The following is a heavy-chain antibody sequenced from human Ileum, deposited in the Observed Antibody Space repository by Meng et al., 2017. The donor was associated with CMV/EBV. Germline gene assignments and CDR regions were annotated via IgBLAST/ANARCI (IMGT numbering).Heavy chain of an antibody. Sequence: QQPDSGPGPVKPSETLSLTCTVSHDPIGSGGYYWGWIRQPPGKGLEWIGTISYSGSTYYNPSLKSRVTISIDTSNNHFSLKLTSVTAADTAIYYCAKDLPRGPSDYWSQGTLVTVSS. D-gene: IGHD3-10*01. J-gene: IGHJ4*02. CDR3: AKDLPRGPSDY. CDR2: ISYSGST. V-gene: IGHV4-39*07. CDR1: HDPIGSGGYY.